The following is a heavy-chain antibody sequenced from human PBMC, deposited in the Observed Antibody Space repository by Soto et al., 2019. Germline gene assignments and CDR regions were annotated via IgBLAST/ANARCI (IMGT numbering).Heavy chain of an antibody. CDR1: GFTFSSYG. V-gene: IGHV3-33*01. J-gene: IGHJ6*02. Sequence: QVQLVESGGGVVQPGRSLRLSCAASGFTFSSYGMHWVRQAPGKGLEWVAVIWYDGSNKYYADSVKGRFTISRDNSKNTLSLQMNSLRAEDTAVYYCARVPYCSSTSCYYYYYGMDVWGQGTTVTVSS. D-gene: IGHD2-2*01. CDR3: ARVPYCSSTSCYYYYYGMDV. CDR2: IWYDGSNK.